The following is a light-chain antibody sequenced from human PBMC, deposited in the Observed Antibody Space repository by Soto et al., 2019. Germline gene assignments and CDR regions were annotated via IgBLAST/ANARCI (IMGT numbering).Light chain of an antibody. CDR2: DAS. CDR1: KNINTW. V-gene: IGKV1-5*01. CDR3: QQYNTFWT. J-gene: IGKJ1*01. Sequence: DIQMTQSPSTLSASVGDRVTIACRASKNINTWLAWYEQKPGKAPKLLIYDASSLESGVPSRVSGSGSGTESTLTISSLQPDDFATYYCQQYNTFWTFGPGTKVDIK.